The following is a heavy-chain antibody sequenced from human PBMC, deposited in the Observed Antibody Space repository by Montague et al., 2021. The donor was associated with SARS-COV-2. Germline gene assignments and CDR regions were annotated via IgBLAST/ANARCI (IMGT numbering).Heavy chain of an antibody. Sequence: SLRLSCAASGFTFRSFDMHWVRQAPGKGLEWVAVICYDDINEYYSDSVKGRFTISRDNFKNTLYLQMNSLRAEDTAVYYCARGRRPMTSYYGSGGFDPWGQGILVTVSS. J-gene: IGHJ5*02. CDR3: ARGRRPMTSYYGSGGFDP. V-gene: IGHV3-33*08. D-gene: IGHD3-10*01. CDR1: GFTFRSFD. CDR2: ICYDDINE.